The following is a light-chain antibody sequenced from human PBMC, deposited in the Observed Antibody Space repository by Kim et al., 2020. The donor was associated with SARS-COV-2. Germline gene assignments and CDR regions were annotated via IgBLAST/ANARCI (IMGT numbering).Light chain of an antibody. Sequence: AFVGDRVTITCQASQDIYNFLSWYQQKPGKAPKLLINEASTLDTGVPSRFSGSGSGTHFTFTINSLQPEDVATYYCQQYNSLPLSFGGGTKVDIK. CDR2: EAS. CDR1: QDIYNF. CDR3: QQYNSLPLS. V-gene: IGKV1-33*01. J-gene: IGKJ4*01.